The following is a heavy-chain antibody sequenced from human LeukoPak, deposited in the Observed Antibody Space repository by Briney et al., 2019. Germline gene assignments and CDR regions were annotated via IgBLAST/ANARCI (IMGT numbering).Heavy chain of an antibody. CDR1: EFSISHYA. J-gene: IGHJ6*04. CDR3: SKAPLGACAGAVCYHLDV. V-gene: IGHV3-23*01. D-gene: IGHD2-8*02. CDR2: DTSSTTST. Sequence: GGSLRLSCTASEFSISHYAMSWVRQAPGKGLEWVSADTSSTTSTYYASSVRGRFTISRDNSMNTLYLQMNSLRADDTAVYYCSKAPLGACAGAVCYHLDVWGKGTTVIVSS.